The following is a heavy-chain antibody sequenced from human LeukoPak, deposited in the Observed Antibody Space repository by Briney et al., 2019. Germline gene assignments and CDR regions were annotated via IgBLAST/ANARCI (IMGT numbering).Heavy chain of an antibody. CDR3: ARGFTNAWRGGYFDP. Sequence: SQTLSLTCSVSGGSIANYYWSWIRQPAGKGLEWIGRICGGGSPNYNPSLKGRLTLSVDTSRNRSSLTLSSVTATDTAIYFCARGFTNAWRGGYFDPCGQGILVTVAS. CDR1: GGSIANYY. J-gene: IGHJ5*02. V-gene: IGHV4-4*07. CDR2: ICGGGSP. D-gene: IGHD2-8*01.